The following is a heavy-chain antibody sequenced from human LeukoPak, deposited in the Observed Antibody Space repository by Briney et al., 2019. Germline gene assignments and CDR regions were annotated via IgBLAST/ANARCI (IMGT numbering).Heavy chain of an antibody. CDR2: IIPIFGTA. CDR1: GGTFSSYA. D-gene: IGHD6-13*01. V-gene: IGHV1-69*05. Sequence: ASSVKVSCKASGGTFSSYAISWVRQAHGPGIEWMGGIIPIFGTASYAQKFQGRVRITRDESTSKAYMELSSLRSEDTAVYYCAREERYSRNINWFDPWGQGTLVTVSS. J-gene: IGHJ5*02. CDR3: AREERYSRNINWFDP.